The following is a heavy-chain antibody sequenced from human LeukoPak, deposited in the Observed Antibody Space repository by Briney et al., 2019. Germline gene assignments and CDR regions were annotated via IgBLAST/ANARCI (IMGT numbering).Heavy chain of an antibody. CDR3: TTAVVVTGFDY. J-gene: IGHJ4*02. D-gene: IGHD2-21*02. CDR2: VKRKTDGGTT. CDR1: GLTFSNAW. Sequence: GGSLSLLCVLSGLTFSNAWMTWVRQTPGKGLECVGRVKRKTDGGTTEYAAPVKGRFNISRDDSKNTVYLQMNSLKTEDTAVYYCTTAVVVTGFDYWGQGTLVSVSS. V-gene: IGHV3-15*01.